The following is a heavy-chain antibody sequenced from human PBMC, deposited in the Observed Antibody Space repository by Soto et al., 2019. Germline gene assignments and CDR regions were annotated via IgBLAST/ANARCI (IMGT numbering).Heavy chain of an antibody. D-gene: IGHD1-26*01. CDR3: ARDLFIRVGSLSYALNM. Sequence: VGSLRLSCAASAFTFSSYAMHWVRQAPGKGLGWVALISYDGSNTYYADSVKGRFTISRDNSKNTLSLHMNSLRAEDTAVYYCARDLFIRVGSLSYALNMWGQGTMVTVSS. CDR2: ISYDGSNT. J-gene: IGHJ3*02. V-gene: IGHV3-33*05. CDR1: AFTFSSYA.